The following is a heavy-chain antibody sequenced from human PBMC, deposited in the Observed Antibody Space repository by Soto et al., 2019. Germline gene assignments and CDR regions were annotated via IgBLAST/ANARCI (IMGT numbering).Heavy chain of an antibody. CDR3: AAYCYTMTCTHFHGYS. Sequence: GGSLRLSCAVSGFRFRDYWMSWVRQAPGKGLEWVANIKQDESDKYYVDSVKGRFTISRDNAKNALYLQMNSLRVEDTAVYYCAAYCYTMTCTHFHGYSWGQGTQVTVS. CDR1: GFRFRDYW. CDR2: IKQDESDK. V-gene: IGHV3-7*03. D-gene: IGHD3-16*02. J-gene: IGHJ5*02.